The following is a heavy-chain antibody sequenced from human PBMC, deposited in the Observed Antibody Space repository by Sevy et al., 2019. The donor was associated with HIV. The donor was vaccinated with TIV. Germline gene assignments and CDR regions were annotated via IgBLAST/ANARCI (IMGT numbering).Heavy chain of an antibody. V-gene: IGHV1-69*06. CDR1: GGTFSSYA. D-gene: IGHD4-17*01. CDR3: ARDGSPYGDYEETYHMDV. CDR2: IIPIFGTA. Sequence: ASVKVSCKASGGTFSSYAISWVRQAPGQGLEWMGGIIPIFGTANYAQKFQGRVTITADKSTSTAYMELSSLRSEDTAVYYCARDGSPYGDYEETYHMDVWGKGTTVTVSS. J-gene: IGHJ6*03.